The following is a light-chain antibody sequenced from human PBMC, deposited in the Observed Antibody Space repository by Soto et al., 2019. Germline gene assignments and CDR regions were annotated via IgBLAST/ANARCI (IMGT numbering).Light chain of an antibody. J-gene: IGLJ2*01. V-gene: IGLV4-60*03. CDR3: ETWDRNTYVV. Sequence: QSVLTQSSSASASLGSSVKLTCTLSSGHSSYIIAWHQQQPGKAPRYLMKLEGSGSYNKGSGVPDRFSGSSSGADRYLTISSLQSEDEADYYCETWDRNTYVVFGGGTKLTVL. CDR2: LEGSGSY. CDR1: SGHSSYI.